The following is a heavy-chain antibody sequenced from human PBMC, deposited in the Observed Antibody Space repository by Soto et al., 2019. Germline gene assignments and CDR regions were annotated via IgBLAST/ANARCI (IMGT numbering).Heavy chain of an antibody. CDR1: GFTFSSYG. J-gene: IGHJ4*02. V-gene: IGHV3-30*18. CDR2: ISYDGSNK. D-gene: IGHD2-21*02. CDR3: AEDSRMVVVTVPYDY. Sequence: QVQLVESGGGVVQPGRSLRLSCAASGFTFSSYGMHWVRQAPGKGLEWVAVISYDGSNKYYADSVKGRFTISRDNSKNLLYLQRNRLRAGDTAVYYWAEDSRMVVVTVPYDYWGQGTLVTVYS.